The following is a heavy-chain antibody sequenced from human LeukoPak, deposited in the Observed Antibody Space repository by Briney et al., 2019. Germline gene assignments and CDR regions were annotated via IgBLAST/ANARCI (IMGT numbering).Heavy chain of an antibody. CDR1: GFTFSSYE. J-gene: IGHJ6*04. CDR3: AELGITMIGGV. D-gene: IGHD3-10*02. CDR2: ISSSGSTI. V-gene: IGHV3-48*03. Sequence: GGSLRLSCAASGFTFSSYEMNWVRQAPGKGLEWVSYISSSGSTIYNADSLKGRFTISRDNAKNSLYLQMNSLRAEDTAVYYCAELGITMIGGVWGKGTTVTISS.